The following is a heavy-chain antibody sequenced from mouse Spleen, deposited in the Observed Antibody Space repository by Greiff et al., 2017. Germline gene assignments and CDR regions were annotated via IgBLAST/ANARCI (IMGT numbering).Heavy chain of an antibody. V-gene: IGHV1-7*01. CDR2: INPSTGYT. Sequence: QVQLKQSGAELAKPGASVKMSCKASGYTFTSYWMHWVKQRPGQGLEWIGYINPSTGYTEYNQKFKDKATLTADKSSSTAYMQLSSLTSEDSAVYYCARRLGRAYFDYWGQGTTLTVSS. CDR1: GYTFTSYW. D-gene: IGHD4-1*01. CDR3: ARRLGRAYFDY. J-gene: IGHJ2*01.